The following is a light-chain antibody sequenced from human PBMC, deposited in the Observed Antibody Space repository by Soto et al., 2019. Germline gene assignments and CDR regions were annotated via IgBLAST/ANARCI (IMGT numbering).Light chain of an antibody. Sequence: GDRVTITCRANQAIASFLAWYQQKPGKAPKLLIYKASTLESGVPSRFSGSGSGTEFTLTISSLQPDDFASYYCQQYNSFWTLGQGTKVDIK. J-gene: IGKJ1*01. CDR1: QAIASF. CDR2: KAS. CDR3: QQYNSFWT. V-gene: IGKV1-5*03.